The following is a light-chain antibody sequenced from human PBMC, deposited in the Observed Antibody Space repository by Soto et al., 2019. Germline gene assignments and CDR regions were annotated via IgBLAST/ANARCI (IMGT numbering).Light chain of an antibody. CDR3: QQYNNWPPYT. CDR2: AAS. Sequence: EIVMTQSPATLSVSPGEGATLSCRASRSVNTNLAWYQQKPGQAPRLLIYAASTRVTNIPARFSGSGSETEFTLTISSLQSEDVGVYYCQQYNNWPPYTFGQGTKLEIK. J-gene: IGKJ2*01. V-gene: IGKV3-15*01. CDR1: RSVNTN.